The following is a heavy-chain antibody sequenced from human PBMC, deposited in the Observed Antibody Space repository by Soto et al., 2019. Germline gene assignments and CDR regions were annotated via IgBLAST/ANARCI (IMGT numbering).Heavy chain of an antibody. V-gene: IGHV3-66*01. J-gene: IGHJ4*02. CDR2: IYSAGSA. Sequence: GGSLRLSCAASGFTVSSYYMSWVRQAPGKGLEWVSVIYSAGSADFADSVKGRFTISRDNSKNTLYLQMSSLRAEYTAVYYCARVPSSSYHYFDYWGQGTLVTVSS. D-gene: IGHD6-13*01. CDR3: ARVPSSSYHYFDY. CDR1: GFTVSSYY.